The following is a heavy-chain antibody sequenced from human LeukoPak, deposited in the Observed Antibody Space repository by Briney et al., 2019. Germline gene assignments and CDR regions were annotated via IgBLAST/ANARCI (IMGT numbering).Heavy chain of an antibody. V-gene: IGHV4-61*02. CDR3: ARVVYAVAAAAVGWYFDL. CDR2: IYTSGST. J-gene: IGHJ2*01. D-gene: IGHD6-13*01. CDR1: GGSISSGSYY. Sequence: PSQTLSLTCTVSGGSISSGSYYWSWIRQPAGKGLEWIGRIYTSGSTNYNPSLKSRVTISVDTSKNQFSLKLSSVTAADTAVYYCARVVYAVAAAAVGWYFDLWGRGTLVTVSS.